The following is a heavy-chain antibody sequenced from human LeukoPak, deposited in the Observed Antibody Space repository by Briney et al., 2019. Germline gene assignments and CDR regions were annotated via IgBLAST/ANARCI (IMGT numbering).Heavy chain of an antibody. Sequence: GGSLRLSCAASGFTFSSYSMNWVRQAPGKGLEWVSFISSSRSYIYYADSVKGRFTVSRDNAKNSLYLQMNSLRAEDTAVYYCARFIAAPYYFDYWGRGTLVTVSS. CDR2: ISSSRSYI. CDR3: ARFIAAPYYFDY. V-gene: IGHV3-21*01. CDR1: GFTFSSYS. D-gene: IGHD6-13*01. J-gene: IGHJ4*02.